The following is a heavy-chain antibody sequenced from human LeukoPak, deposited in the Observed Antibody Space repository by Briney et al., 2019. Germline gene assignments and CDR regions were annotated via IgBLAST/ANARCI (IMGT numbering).Heavy chain of an antibody. CDR3: VRPRNYAFDM. Sequence: SETLSLTCTVSGGSITSSSSFWGWVRQPPGKDLEWIGSIYHTANTYSNPSLKSRVTISVDTSKNQFSLKLTSLTAADTAVYYCVRPRNYAFDMWGQGTMVTASS. CDR2: IYHTANT. J-gene: IGHJ3*02. CDR1: GGSITSSSSF. V-gene: IGHV4-39*01.